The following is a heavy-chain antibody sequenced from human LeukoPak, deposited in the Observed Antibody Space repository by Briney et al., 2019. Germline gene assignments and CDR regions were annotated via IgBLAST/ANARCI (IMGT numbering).Heavy chain of an antibody. V-gene: IGHV4-39*07. CDR2: IYYSGST. Sequence: SETLSLTCTVSGGSISSSSYYWGWIRQPPGKGLEWIGSIYYSGSTYYNPSLKSRVTISVDTSKNQFSLKLSSVTAADTAVYYCARGDPNPFDYWGQGTLVTVSS. J-gene: IGHJ4*02. CDR3: ARGDPNPFDY. CDR1: GGSISSSSYY.